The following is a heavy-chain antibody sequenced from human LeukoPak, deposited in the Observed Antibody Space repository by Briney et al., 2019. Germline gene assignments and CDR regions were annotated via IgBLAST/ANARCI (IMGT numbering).Heavy chain of an antibody. D-gene: IGHD2-2*01. CDR3: ARSYCSSTSCYDY. CDR2: IYTSGST. J-gene: IGHJ4*02. V-gene: IGHV4-4*07. Sequence: PSATLPLTCTVSGGSISSYYWSWIRQPAGKGLEWIGRIYTSGSTNYNPSLKSRVTMPVDTSKNQFSLKLSSVTAADTAVYYCARSYCSSTSCYDYWGQGTLVTVSS. CDR1: GGSISSYY.